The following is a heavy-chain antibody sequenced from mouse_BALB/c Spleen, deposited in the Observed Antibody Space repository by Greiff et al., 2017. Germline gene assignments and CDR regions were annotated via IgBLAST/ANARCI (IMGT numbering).Heavy chain of an antibody. CDR3: ARDLKYGNYGAMDY. CDR2: IWAGGNT. V-gene: IGHV2-9*02. D-gene: IGHD2-10*02. CDR1: GFSLTIYG. Sequence: QVQLKESGPGLVAPSQSLSITCTVSGFSLTIYGVHWVRQPPGKGLVWLGIIWAGGNTNYNSALMSRLTISKDNSKSQVFLKMNTLQTDDTAMYYCARDLKYGNYGAMDYWGQGTSVTVSS. J-gene: IGHJ4*01.